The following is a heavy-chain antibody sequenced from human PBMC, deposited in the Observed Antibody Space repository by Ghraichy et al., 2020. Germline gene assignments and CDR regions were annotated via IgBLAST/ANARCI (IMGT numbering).Heavy chain of an antibody. D-gene: IGHD3-22*01. V-gene: IGHV4-39*01. J-gene: IGHJ4*02. Sequence: SETLSLTCTVSGGSISSSSYYWCWIRQPPGKGLEWIGSIYYSGNTYYNPSLKSRVTISIDTSKNQFSLKLSSVTAADTAVYYCARLEGYYYDSGGFSYYWGQGALVTVSS. CDR1: GGSISSSSYY. CDR2: IYYSGNT. CDR3: ARLEGYYYDSGGFSYY.